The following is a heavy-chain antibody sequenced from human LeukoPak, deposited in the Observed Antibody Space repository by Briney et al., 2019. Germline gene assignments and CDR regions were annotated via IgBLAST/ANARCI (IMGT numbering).Heavy chain of an antibody. J-gene: IGHJ5*02. CDR1: GGSISSYY. D-gene: IGHD5-18*01. V-gene: IGHV4-59*01. CDR2: FSYSGIS. CDR3: ARDMVERDMVKSLGWFDP. Sequence: SETLSLTCTVSGGSISSYYWSWIRQPPGRGLEWIRHFSYSGISNYNPSLQSRVIISVDTSKNQFSLKLCSVTAADTAVYYCARDMVERDMVKSLGWFDPWGQGTLVTVSS.